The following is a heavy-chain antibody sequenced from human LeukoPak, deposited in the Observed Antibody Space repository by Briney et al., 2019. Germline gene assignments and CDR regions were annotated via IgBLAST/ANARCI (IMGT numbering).Heavy chain of an antibody. CDR2: ISWNSGCI. D-gene: IGHD1-1*01. J-gene: IGHJ4*02. CDR3: AKGTGKYWTYFDN. Sequence: GGSLRLSCTASGFTFDDYAMHWVRHAPGKGLEWVSGISWNSGCIDYAGSVRGRFTISRDNANNSLFLHMSSLSAEDTALYYCAKGTGKYWTYFDNWGQGTLVTVSS. CDR1: GFTFDDYA. V-gene: IGHV3-9*01.